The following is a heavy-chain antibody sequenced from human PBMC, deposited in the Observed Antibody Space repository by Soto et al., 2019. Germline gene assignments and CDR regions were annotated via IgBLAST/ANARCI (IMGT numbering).Heavy chain of an antibody. Sequence: QVQLQESGPGLVKPSQTLSLTCTVSGGSISSGGYYWSWIRQHPGKGLEWIGYIYYSGSTYYNPSLKSRVTISVDTSKNQFSLKLSSVTAADTAVYYCARVVDVVVVPGLWFDPWGQGTLVTVSS. J-gene: IGHJ5*02. D-gene: IGHD2-2*03. V-gene: IGHV4-31*03. CDR2: IYYSGST. CDR3: ARVVDVVVVPGLWFDP. CDR1: GGSISSGGYY.